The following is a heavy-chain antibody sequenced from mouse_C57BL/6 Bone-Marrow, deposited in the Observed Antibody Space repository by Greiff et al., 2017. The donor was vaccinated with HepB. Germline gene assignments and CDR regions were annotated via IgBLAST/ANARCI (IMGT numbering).Heavy chain of an antibody. Sequence: EVKLVESGGGLVQPGGSLKLSCAASGFTFSDYYMYWVRQTPEKRLEWVAYISNGGGSTYYPDTVKGRFTISRDNHKNNLYLQMSRLKSGDTTMYYCARRVWGAFAYWGQGTLVTVSA. CDR1: GFTFSDYY. CDR2: ISNGGGST. D-gene: IGHD2-10*02. J-gene: IGHJ3*01. CDR3: ARRVWGAFAY. V-gene: IGHV5-12*01.